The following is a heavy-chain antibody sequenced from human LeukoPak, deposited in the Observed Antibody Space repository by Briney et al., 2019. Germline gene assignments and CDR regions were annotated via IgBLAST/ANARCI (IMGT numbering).Heavy chain of an antibody. CDR1: GYTLTELS. Sequence: ASVKVSCKVSGYTLTELSMHWVRQAPGKGLEWMGGFDPEDGETIYAQKFQGRVTMTEDTSTDTAYMELSSLRSEDTAVYYCATVSAYIVGAAIDYWGQGTLVTVSS. J-gene: IGHJ4*02. CDR2: FDPEDGET. V-gene: IGHV1-24*01. D-gene: IGHD1-26*01. CDR3: ATVSAYIVGAAIDY.